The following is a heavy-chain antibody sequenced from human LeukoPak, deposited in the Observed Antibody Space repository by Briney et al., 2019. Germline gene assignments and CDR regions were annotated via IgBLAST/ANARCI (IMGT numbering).Heavy chain of an antibody. Sequence: PGGSLRLSCAASGFTFSSYGMHWVRQAPGKGLEWVAVISYDGSNKYYADSVKGRFTISRGNSKNTLYLQMNSLRAEDTAVYYCAKNSNGAPDYWGQGTLVTVSS. CDR3: AKNSNGAPDY. J-gene: IGHJ4*02. CDR1: GFTFSSYG. CDR2: ISYDGSNK. D-gene: IGHD2/OR15-2a*01. V-gene: IGHV3-30*18.